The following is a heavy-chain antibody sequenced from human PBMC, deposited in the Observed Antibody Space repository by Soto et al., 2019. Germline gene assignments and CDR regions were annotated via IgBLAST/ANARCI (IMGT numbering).Heavy chain of an antibody. J-gene: IGHJ4*02. CDR2: TYYKPKWYT. D-gene: IGHD2-2*01. CDR3: ARMASSTSAF. Sequence: QVQLQQSGPGLVEPSQTLSLTCAISGDSVSNNGAAWEWIRQSPTRGLEWLGRTYYKPKWYTHYTVAVERRITINADKSKNQFSLQLSSVTAEDTAVYYCARMASSTSAFWGQGTLVTVSS. V-gene: IGHV6-1*01. CDR1: GDSVSNNGAA.